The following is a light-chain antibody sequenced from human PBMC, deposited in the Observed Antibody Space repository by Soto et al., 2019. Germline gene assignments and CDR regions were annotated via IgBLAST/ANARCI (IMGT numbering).Light chain of an antibody. CDR2: NTN. CDR3: LLFVSSATWV. J-gene: IGLJ3*02. CDR1: AGSVSTSYY. V-gene: IGLV8-61*01. Sequence: QTVVTQEPSLSVSPGGTITLTCGLSAGSVSTSYYPNWYQQTPGQPPRTLIYNTNRRSSGVPERFSGSILGNKAALTITGAQADDESVYYCLLFVSSATWVFGGGTKLTVL.